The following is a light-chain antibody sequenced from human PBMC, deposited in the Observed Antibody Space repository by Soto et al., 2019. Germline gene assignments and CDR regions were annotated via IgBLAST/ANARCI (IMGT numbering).Light chain of an antibody. CDR3: SSYAGSNNLYV. CDR1: SSDVGGYNY. J-gene: IGLJ1*01. Sequence: CSLTQPPSASGSPGQSVTISCPGTSSDVGGYNYVSWYQQHPGKAPKLMIYEVSKRPSGVPDRFSGSKSGNTASLTVSGLQAEDEADYYCSSYAGSNNLYVFGTGTKVTVL. CDR2: EVS. V-gene: IGLV2-8*01.